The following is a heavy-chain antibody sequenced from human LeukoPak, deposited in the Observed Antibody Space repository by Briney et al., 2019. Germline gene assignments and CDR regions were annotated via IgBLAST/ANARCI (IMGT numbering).Heavy chain of an antibody. J-gene: IGHJ6*04. V-gene: IGHV3-23*01. Sequence: GGSLRLSCAASGFTFRDYGMSWLRQAPGKGLEWVSAISGGGGTTYFADSVKGRFTISRNNSKNTVYMQMNSLRAEDTAVYYCAKFLSTYLTDDWGKGTTVTISS. CDR2: ISGGGGTT. D-gene: IGHD2/OR15-2a*01. CDR1: GFTFRDYG. CDR3: AKFLSTYLTDD.